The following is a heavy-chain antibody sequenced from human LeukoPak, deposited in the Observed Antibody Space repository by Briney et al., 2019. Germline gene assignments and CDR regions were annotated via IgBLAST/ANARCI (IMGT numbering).Heavy chain of an antibody. D-gene: IGHD1/OR15-1a*01. CDR2: INHSGGA. Sequence: PSETLSLTCAVSGGSFSGYYWTWIRQPPGKGLEWIGEINHSGGANYNPSLKSRVTISLDTSKNQFSLKLTSVTAADTAVYYCARAAQNWNNAPYFDFWGQETLVTVSS. J-gene: IGHJ4*02. V-gene: IGHV4-34*01. CDR3: ARAAQNWNNAPYFDF. CDR1: GGSFSGYY.